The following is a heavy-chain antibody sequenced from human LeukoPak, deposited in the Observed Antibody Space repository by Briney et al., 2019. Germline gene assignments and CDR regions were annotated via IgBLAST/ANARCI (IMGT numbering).Heavy chain of an antibody. Sequence: ASVKVSCKASGYTFITYYIHWVRQAPGQGLEWMGVISPSGGATTYAQKFQGRVTMTGDTSTSTVYMELSSLRSEDTAVYYCARSRLLLDYWGQGTLVIVSS. J-gene: IGHJ4*02. CDR2: ISPSGGAT. CDR1: GYTFITYY. D-gene: IGHD2-21*02. V-gene: IGHV1-46*01. CDR3: ARSRLLLDY.